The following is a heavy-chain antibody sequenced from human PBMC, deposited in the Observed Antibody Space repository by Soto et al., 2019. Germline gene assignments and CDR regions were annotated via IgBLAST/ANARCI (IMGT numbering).Heavy chain of an antibody. V-gene: IGHV4-39*01. Sequence: QLQLQESGPGLVKPSETLSLTCTVSGGSISSSSYYWGWIRQPPGKGLEWIGTIYYSGSTYYNPSLKSRVTISVDTSETQFSLRLSSVTAADTAVYYCAYSTTVHYFDYWGQGTLVTVSS. CDR3: AYSTTVHYFDY. CDR1: GGSISSSSYY. D-gene: IGHD4-17*01. CDR2: IYYSGST. J-gene: IGHJ4*02.